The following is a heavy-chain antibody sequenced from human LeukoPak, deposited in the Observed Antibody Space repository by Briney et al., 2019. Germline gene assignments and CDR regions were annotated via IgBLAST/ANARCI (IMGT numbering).Heavy chain of an antibody. V-gene: IGHV4-61*01. J-gene: IGHJ4*02. CDR3: ARDPSSGWYYFDY. CDR1: GDSVSSGSYY. Sequence: SETLSLTCTVPGDSVSSGSYYWSWIRQPPGKGLEWIGYIYYSGSTNYNPSLKSRVTISVDTSKNQFSLKLSSVTAADTAVYYCARDPSSGWYYFDYWGQGTLVTVSS. CDR2: IYYSGST. D-gene: IGHD6-19*01.